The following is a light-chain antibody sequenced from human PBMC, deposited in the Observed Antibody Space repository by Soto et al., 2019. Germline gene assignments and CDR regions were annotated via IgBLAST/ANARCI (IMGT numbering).Light chain of an antibody. Sequence: QAVVTQPPSASGTPGQRVTISCSGSSSNIGSNTVNWYQQHPGKAPKLMIYDVSNRPSGVSNRFSGSKSGNTASLTISGLQAEDEADYYCSSYTTSTTRVFGGGTKVTVL. CDR1: SSNIGSNT. J-gene: IGLJ2*01. V-gene: IGLV2-14*01. CDR2: DVS. CDR3: SSYTTSTTRV.